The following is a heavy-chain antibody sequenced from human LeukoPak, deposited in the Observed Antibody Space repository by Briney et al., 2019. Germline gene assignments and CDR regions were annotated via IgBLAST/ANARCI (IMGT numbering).Heavy chain of an antibody. CDR3: STDSLVLNY. CDR2: IKSKTNGGTI. CDR1: GFTFSSYA. J-gene: IGHJ4*02. V-gene: IGHV3-15*01. Sequence: GGSLRLSCAASGFTFSSYAMHWVRQAPGKGLEWVGRIKSKTNGGTIDYAAPVKGRFTISRDDSKNTLYLQMNSLKTEDTGVYYCSTDSLVLNYWGQGTLVTVSS. D-gene: IGHD3-16*01.